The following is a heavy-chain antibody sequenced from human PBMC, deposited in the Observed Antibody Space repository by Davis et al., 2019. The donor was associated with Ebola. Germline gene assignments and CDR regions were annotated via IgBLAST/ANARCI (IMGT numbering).Heavy chain of an antibody. V-gene: IGHV3-9*01. CDR2: ISWDSGTV. D-gene: IGHD3-16*01. J-gene: IGHJ6*02. CDR1: GFKFDGHA. CDR3: AKDVYADIGHGLEA. Sequence: PGGSLRLSCIASGFKFDGHAMNWVRQSPGRGLEWVSGISWDSGTVLYAESVEGRFTISRDNAGNSLYLEMNSLRPEDTALYYCAKDVYADIGHGLEAWGQGTTVTVSS.